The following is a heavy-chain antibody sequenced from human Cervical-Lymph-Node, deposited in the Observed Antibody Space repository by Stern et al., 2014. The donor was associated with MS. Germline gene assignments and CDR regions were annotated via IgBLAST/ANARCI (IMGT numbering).Heavy chain of an antibody. Sequence: MQLVESGPGLVKPSETLSLTCTVSGGSISSYYWSWIRQPAGKGLEWIGRIYTRGSTNYNPSLKSRVTMSVDTSKNHFSLKLSSVTAADTAVYYCARVFSVGSDAFDIWGQGTMVTVSS. CDR2: IYTRGST. J-gene: IGHJ3*02. CDR3: ARVFSVGSDAFDI. V-gene: IGHV4-4*07. CDR1: GGSISSYY. D-gene: IGHD3-10*01.